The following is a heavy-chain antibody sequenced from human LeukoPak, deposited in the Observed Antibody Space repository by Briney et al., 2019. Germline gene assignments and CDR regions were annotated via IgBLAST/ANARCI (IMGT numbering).Heavy chain of an antibody. CDR3: ARDHGIAAAGNWFDP. V-gene: IGHV1-69*05. CDR2: IIPIFGTA. CDR1: GGTFSSYA. J-gene: IGHJ5*02. D-gene: IGHD6-13*01. Sequence: SVKVSCKASGGTFSSYAISWVRQAPGQGLESMGGIIPIFGTANYAQKFQGRVTITTDESTSTAYMELSSLRSEDTAVYYCARDHGIAAAGNWFDPWGQGTLVTVSS.